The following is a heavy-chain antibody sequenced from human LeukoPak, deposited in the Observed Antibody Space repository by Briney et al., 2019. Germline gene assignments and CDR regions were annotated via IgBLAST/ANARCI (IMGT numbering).Heavy chain of an antibody. CDR3: ARDQPALDY. Sequence: ASVKVSCKASGFTFIGYYMHWVRQAPGQGLEWMGWNNLNTGDTDYAPKFQGRVTMTRDTSITTAYMELSRLRYDDTAVYYCARDQPALDYWGRGTLVTVSS. CDR1: GFTFIGYY. CDR2: NNLNTGDT. V-gene: IGHV1-2*02. J-gene: IGHJ4*02.